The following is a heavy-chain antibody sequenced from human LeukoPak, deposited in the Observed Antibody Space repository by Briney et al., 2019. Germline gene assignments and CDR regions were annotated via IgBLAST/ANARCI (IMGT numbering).Heavy chain of an antibody. D-gene: IGHD6-13*01. CDR1: GFTFSSYS. Sequence: GGSLRLSCAASGFTFSSYSMNWVRQAPGKGLEWVSYISSSSSTIYYADSVKGRFTISRDNAKNPLYLQMNSLRDEDTAVYYCAREGIAAAQYYYGMDVWGQGTTVTVSS. CDR3: AREGIAAAQYYYGMDV. J-gene: IGHJ6*02. CDR2: ISSSSSTI. V-gene: IGHV3-48*02.